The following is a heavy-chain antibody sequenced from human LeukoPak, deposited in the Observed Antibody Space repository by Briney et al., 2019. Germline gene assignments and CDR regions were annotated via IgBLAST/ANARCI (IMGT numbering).Heavy chain of an antibody. J-gene: IGHJ4*02. D-gene: IGHD2-2*01. V-gene: IGHV4-34*01. CDR2: INHSGST. CDR1: GGSFSGYY. CDR3: ARADSSTSCYGY. Sequence: PSETLSLTCAVYGGSFSGYYWSWIRQPPGKGLEWIGEINHSGSTNYNPSLKSRVTISVDTSKNQFSLKLSSVTAADTAVYYCARADSSTSCYGYWGQGTLVTVSS.